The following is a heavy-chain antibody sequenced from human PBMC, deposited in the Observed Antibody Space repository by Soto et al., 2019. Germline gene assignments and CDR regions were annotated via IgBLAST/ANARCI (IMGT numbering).Heavy chain of an antibody. CDR2: IYYSGST. CDR3: ARYSSSWSYYYYGMDV. D-gene: IGHD6-13*01. Sequence: PSETLSLTCTVSGGSISSSSYYWGWIRQPPGKGLEWIGSIYYSGSTYYNPSLKSRVTISVDTSKNQFSLKLSSVTAADTAVYYCARYSSSWSYYYYGMDVWGQGTTVT. CDR1: GGSISSSSYY. V-gene: IGHV4-39*01. J-gene: IGHJ6*02.